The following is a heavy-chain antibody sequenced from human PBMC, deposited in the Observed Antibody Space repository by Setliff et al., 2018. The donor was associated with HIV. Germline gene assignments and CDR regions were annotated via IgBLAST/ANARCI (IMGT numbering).Heavy chain of an antibody. V-gene: IGHV3-74*01. D-gene: IGHD1-1*01. CDR1: GFTFSSYW. CDR3: AKDYGDGHNWGAFDI. J-gene: IGHJ3*02. Sequence: PGGSLRLSCAASGFTFSSYWMHWVRQAPGKGLVWVSRIPGDGSTTTYADSVQGRFTISRDNAKNLVYLEMNSLRPEDTALYFCAKDYGDGHNWGAFDIWGQGIMVTVSS. CDR2: IPGDGSTT.